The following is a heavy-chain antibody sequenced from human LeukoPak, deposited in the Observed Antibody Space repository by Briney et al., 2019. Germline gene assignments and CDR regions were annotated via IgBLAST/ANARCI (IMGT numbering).Heavy chain of an antibody. J-gene: IGHJ4*02. CDR3: AKDGGSYLTHLDY. Sequence: PGRSLRLSCAASGFTFSSYGMHWVRQAPGKGLEWVAFIRYDGSNKYYADSVKGRFTISRDNSKNTLYLQMNSLRAEDTAVYYCAKDGGSYLTHLDYWGQGTLVTVSS. V-gene: IGHV3-30*02. D-gene: IGHD1-26*01. CDR1: GFTFSSYG. CDR2: IRYDGSNK.